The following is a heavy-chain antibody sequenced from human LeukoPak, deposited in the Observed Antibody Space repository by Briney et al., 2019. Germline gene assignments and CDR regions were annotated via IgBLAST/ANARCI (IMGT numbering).Heavy chain of an antibody. CDR2: INAGNGNT. J-gene: IGHJ6*02. CDR3: ARGIAAAMMTYYYYGMDV. V-gene: IGHV1-3*01. CDR1: GYTFTSYA. D-gene: IGHD6-13*01. Sequence: ASVKVSCKASGYTFTSYAMHWVRQAPGQRLEWMGWINAGNGNTKYSQKSQGRVTITRDTSASTAYMELSSLRSEDTAVYYCARGIAAAMMTYYYYGMDVWGQGTTVTVSS.